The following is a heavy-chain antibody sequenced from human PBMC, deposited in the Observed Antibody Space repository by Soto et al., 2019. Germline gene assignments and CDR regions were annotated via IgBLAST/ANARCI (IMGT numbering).Heavy chain of an antibody. Sequence: PGGSLRLSCAESGFTFDDYTMNWVRQAPGKGLEWVSLISGDGGSTYYADSVKGRFTISRDNAKNTVYLQMNSLRAEDTAVYYCARDTSYYDSSDHFSADAFDIWGQGTMVTVSS. J-gene: IGHJ3*02. V-gene: IGHV3-43*01. CDR3: ARDTSYYDSSDHFSADAFDI. CDR2: ISGDGGST. D-gene: IGHD3-22*01. CDR1: GFTFDDYT.